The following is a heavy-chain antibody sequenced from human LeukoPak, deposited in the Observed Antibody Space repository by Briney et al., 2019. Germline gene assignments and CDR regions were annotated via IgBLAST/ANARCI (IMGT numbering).Heavy chain of an antibody. D-gene: IGHD4-17*01. J-gene: IGHJ5*02. CDR2: INPNSGGT. CDR1: GYTFTGYY. V-gene: IGHV1-2*02. CDR3: ARVGMMTTVTTWSWFDP. Sequence: GASVKVSCKASGYTFTGYYMHWVRQAPGQGLEWMGWINPNSGGTNYAQKFQGRVTMTRDTSISTAYMELSRLRSDDTAVYYCARVGMMTTVTTWSWFDPWGQGTLVTVSS.